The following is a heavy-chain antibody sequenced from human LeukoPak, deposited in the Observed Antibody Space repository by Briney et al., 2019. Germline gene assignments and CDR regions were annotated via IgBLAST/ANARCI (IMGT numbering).Heavy chain of an antibody. D-gene: IGHD3-22*01. J-gene: IGHJ4*02. CDR2: ISGSGGST. Sequence: PGGSLRLSCAASGFTFSSYAMSWVRQAPGKGLEWVSAISGSGGSTYYADSVKGRFTISRDNSKNTLYLQMNSLRAEDTAVYYCAKDLEGAGIVVVPYFDYWGQGTLVTVSS. V-gene: IGHV3-23*01. CDR1: GFTFSSYA. CDR3: AKDLEGAGIVVVPYFDY.